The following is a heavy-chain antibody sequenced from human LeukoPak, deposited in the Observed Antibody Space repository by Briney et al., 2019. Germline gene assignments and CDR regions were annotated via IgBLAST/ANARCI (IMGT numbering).Heavy chain of an antibody. CDR2: ITPIFGTA. CDR3: ARSGGDDYVWGSFLDY. CDR1: GGTFSSYA. J-gene: IGHJ4*02. D-gene: IGHD3-16*01. V-gene: IGHV1-69*13. Sequence: ASVKVSCKASGGTFSSYAISWVRQAPGQGLEWMGGITPIFGTANYAQKFQGRVTITADESTSTAYMELSSLRSEDTAVYYCARSGGDDYVWGSFLDYWGQGTLVTVSS.